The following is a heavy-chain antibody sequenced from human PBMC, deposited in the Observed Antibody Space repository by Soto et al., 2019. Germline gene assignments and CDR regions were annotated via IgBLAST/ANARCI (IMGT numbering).Heavy chain of an antibody. V-gene: IGHV5-51*01. CDR1: GYSFTSYW. CDR3: ARHAYDFWSGHPNPRYYYGMDV. Sequence: GESLKISCKGSGYSFTSYWIGWVRQIPGKGLEWMGIIYPGDSNTRYSPSLQGQVTISVDKSISTAYLQWSSLKATDTAMYYCARHAYDFWSGHPNPRYYYGMDVWGQGSTVTVS. J-gene: IGHJ6*02. D-gene: IGHD3-3*01. CDR2: IYPGDSNT.